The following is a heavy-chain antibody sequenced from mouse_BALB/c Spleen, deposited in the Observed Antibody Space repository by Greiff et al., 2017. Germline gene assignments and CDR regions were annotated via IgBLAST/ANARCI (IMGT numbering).Heavy chain of an antibody. Sequence: QVQLKESGAELVKPGASVKLSCKTSGYTFTSYWIQWVKQRPGQGLGWIGEIFPGTGTTYYNEKFKGKATLTIDTSSSTAYMQLSSLTSEDSAVYFCARRRRDLYYFDYWGQGTTLTVSS. V-gene: IGHV1S132*01. CDR2: IFPGTGTT. CDR1: GYTFTSYW. J-gene: IGHJ2*01. D-gene: IGHD3-3*01. CDR3: ARRRRDLYYFDY.